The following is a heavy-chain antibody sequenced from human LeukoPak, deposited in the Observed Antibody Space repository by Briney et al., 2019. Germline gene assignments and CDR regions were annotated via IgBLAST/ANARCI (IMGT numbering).Heavy chain of an antibody. CDR1: GFTFTSYG. CDR2: ISPDGGSQ. D-gene: IGHD3-10*01. J-gene: IGHJ4*02. V-gene: IGHV3-30-3*01. Sequence: QPGGSLRLSCAASGFTFTSYGLHWVRQAPGKGLEWLAVISPDGGSQYYVDSVKGRFTISRDNSKNTLYLQMNSLRFDDTAVYYCARDPGFGNFLSCFDYWGLGTLVTVSS. CDR3: ARDPGFGNFLSCFDY.